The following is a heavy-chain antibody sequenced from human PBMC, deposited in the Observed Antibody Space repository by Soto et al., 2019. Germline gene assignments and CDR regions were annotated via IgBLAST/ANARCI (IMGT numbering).Heavy chain of an antibody. CDR1: GFTFSSYW. CDR2: TNSDGSDT. Sequence: GGSLRLSCVASGFTFSSYWMYWVRQAPGKGLVWVSRTNSDGSDTSYADSVKGRFTISRDNAKNTLYLQMNSLRAEDTAVYYCARYLTTVAFDYWGQGTLVTVSS. D-gene: IGHD4-4*01. J-gene: IGHJ4*02. V-gene: IGHV3-74*01. CDR3: ARYLTTVAFDY.